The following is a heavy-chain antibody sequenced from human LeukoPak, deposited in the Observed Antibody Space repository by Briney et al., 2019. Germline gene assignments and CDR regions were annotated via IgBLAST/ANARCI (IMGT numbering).Heavy chain of an antibody. J-gene: IGHJ5*02. CDR3: ARNGGTNP. CDR2: IKQDGSEK. CDR1: GFTFSSYW. V-gene: IGHV3-7*01. Sequence: GGSLRLSCGASGFTFSSYWMSWVRQAPGKGLEWVAKIKQDGSEKYYVDSVKGRFTISRDNAKNSLYLQMNSLRAEDTAVYYCARNGGTNPWGQGTLVTVSS. D-gene: IGHD4-23*01.